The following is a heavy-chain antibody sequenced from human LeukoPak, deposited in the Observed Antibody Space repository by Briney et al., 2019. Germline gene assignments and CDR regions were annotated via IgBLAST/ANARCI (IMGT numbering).Heavy chain of an antibody. CDR2: IIPIFGTA. Sequence: ASVKVSCKTSGGTFSSYAITWVRQAPGQGLEWMGGIIPIFGTANYAQEFQGRVTITTDESTSTAYMELSSLRSEDTAVYYCARDQMSSSFRWFDPWGQGTLVTVSS. CDR3: ARDQMSSSFRWFDP. V-gene: IGHV1-69*05. D-gene: IGHD6-6*01. J-gene: IGHJ5*02. CDR1: GGTFSSYA.